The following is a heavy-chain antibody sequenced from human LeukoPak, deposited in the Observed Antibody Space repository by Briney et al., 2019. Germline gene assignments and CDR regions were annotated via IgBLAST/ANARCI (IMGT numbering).Heavy chain of an antibody. Sequence: PGGSLRLSCAASGFTFRSYAMSWVRQAPGKGLEWVSAISGSGGSTYYADSVKGRFTISRDNSKNTLYLQMNSLRAEDTAVYYCAKVLRDYYDSSGYYWFDPWGQGTLVTVSS. CDR1: GFTFRSYA. J-gene: IGHJ5*02. V-gene: IGHV3-23*01. CDR2: ISGSGGST. CDR3: AKVLRDYYDSSGYYWFDP. D-gene: IGHD3-22*01.